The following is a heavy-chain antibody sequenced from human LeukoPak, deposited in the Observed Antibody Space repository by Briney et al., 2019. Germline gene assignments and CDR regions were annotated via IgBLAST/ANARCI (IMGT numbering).Heavy chain of an antibody. V-gene: IGHV4-34*01. CDR2: INHSGST. CDR1: GGSFNGYY. Sequence: SETLSLTCAVYGGSFNGYYWSWIRQPPGKGLEWIGEINHSGSTNYSPSLKSRVTLSVDTSKNQFSLKLSSVTAADTAMYYCARYDMKKFFDYWGQGVLVTVSS. CDR3: ARYDMKKFFDY. D-gene: IGHD3-9*01. J-gene: IGHJ4*02.